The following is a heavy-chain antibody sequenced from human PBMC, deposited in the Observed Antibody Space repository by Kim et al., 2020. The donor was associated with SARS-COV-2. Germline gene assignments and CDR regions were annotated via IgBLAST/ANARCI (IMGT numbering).Heavy chain of an antibody. CDR3: MSRRHCSSTNCYPL. CDR1: GGPIRSSGDY. CDR2: VYDNGAT. V-gene: IGHV4-39*01. J-gene: IGHJ4*02. Sequence: SETLSLTCSVSGGPIRSSGDYWGWIRQPPGKGLEWIGSVYDNGATYYNPTLSSRATVSMDTSKNQFYLRLTSVTAADTAVFHCMSRRHCSSTNCYPLWGQGTLVTVSS. D-gene: IGHD2-2*01.